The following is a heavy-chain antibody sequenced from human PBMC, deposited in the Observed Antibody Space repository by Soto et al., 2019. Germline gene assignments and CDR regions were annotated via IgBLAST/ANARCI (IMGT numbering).Heavy chain of an antibody. CDR2: MNPNSGNT. J-gene: IGHJ3*02. Sequence: QVQLVQSGAEVKKPGASVKVSCKASGYTFTSYDITWVRQATGQGLEWMGWMNPNSGNTGYAQKFQGRVTMTRNTSISTAYMELSSLKSEDTAVYYCARGINYYDSGDDAFDIWGQRTMVTVSS. CDR3: ARGINYYDSGDDAFDI. V-gene: IGHV1-8*01. D-gene: IGHD3-10*01. CDR1: GYTFTSYD.